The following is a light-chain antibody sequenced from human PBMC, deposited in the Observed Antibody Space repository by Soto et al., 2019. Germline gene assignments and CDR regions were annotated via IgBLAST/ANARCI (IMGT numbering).Light chain of an antibody. V-gene: IGKV1-5*01. CDR2: HAS. CDR3: QQYNSYPWT. J-gene: IGKJ1*01. Sequence: DIQMTQSPSTLSASVGDRVTITCRASQSISNRLAWYQQKPGTAPKVLIYHASNLQSGVPSRFSGSGSGTEFTLTISSLQPDDFATYYCQQYNSYPWTFGQGTKVDIK. CDR1: QSISNR.